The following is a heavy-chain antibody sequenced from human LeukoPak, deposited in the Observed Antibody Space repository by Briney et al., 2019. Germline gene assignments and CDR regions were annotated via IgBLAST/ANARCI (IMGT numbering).Heavy chain of an antibody. Sequence: SETLSLTCTVSGYSISSGYYWGWIRQPPGKGLEWIGSIYHSGSTYYNPSLKSRVTISVDKSKNQFSLKLSSVTAADTAVYYCARGKITMVRGVIIGWFDPRGQGTLVTVSS. J-gene: IGHJ5*02. CDR1: GYSISSGYY. CDR3: ARGKITMVRGVIIGWFDP. V-gene: IGHV4-38-2*02. CDR2: IYHSGST. D-gene: IGHD3-10*01.